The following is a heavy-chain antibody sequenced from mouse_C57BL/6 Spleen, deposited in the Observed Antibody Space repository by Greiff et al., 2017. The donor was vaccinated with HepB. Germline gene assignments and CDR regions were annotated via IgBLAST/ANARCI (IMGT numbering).Heavy chain of an antibody. J-gene: IGHJ3*01. CDR1: GYTFTSYW. D-gene: IGHD2-3*01. Sequence: QVQLQQPGAELVKPGASVKVSCKASGYTFTSYWMHWVKQRPGQGLEWIGRIHPSDSDTNYNQKFKGKATLTVDKSSSTAYMQLSSLTSEDSAVYYCAIRRDYDGYLWFAYWGQGTLVTVSA. CDR3: AIRRDYDGYLWFAY. V-gene: IGHV1-74*01. CDR2: IHPSDSDT.